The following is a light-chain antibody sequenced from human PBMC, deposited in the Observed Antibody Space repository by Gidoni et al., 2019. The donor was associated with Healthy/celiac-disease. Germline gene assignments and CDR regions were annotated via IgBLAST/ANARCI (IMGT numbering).Light chain of an antibody. J-gene: IGKJ1*01. Sequence: DLQMTQSPSSLSASVGDRVTITCRASQSISNYLAWYQQKPGKVPKLLIYAASTLQSGVPSRFSGSGSGTDFTLTSSSLQPEDVATYYCQKYNSAPWTFGQGTKVEIK. CDR3: QKYNSAPWT. V-gene: IGKV1-27*01. CDR1: QSISNY. CDR2: AAS.